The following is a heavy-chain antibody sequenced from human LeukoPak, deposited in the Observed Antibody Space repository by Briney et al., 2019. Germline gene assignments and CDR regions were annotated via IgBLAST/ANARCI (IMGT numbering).Heavy chain of an antibody. Sequence: ASVKVSCKASGYTFTGYYMHWVRQAPGQGLEWMGWINPSSGDTNYAQKFQGRVTMTRDTSISTAYMELSRLKSDDTAVYYCAREAHSSSSDSPWWYFDLWGRGTLVTVSS. V-gene: IGHV1-2*02. CDR2: INPSSGDT. CDR3: AREAHSSSSDSPWWYFDL. J-gene: IGHJ2*01. CDR1: GYTFTGYY. D-gene: IGHD6-6*01.